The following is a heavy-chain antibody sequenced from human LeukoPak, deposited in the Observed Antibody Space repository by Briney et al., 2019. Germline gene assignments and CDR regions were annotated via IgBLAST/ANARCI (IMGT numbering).Heavy chain of an antibody. CDR1: GGTFSSYA. J-gene: IGHJ6*03. CDR2: IIPIFGTA. Sequence: ASVKVSCKASGGTFSSYAISWVRQAPGQGLEWMGGIIPIFGTANYAQKFQGRVTITRNTSISTAYMELSSLRSEDTAVYYCARGRSGYYYYYYYMDVWGKGTTVTVSS. CDR3: ARGRSGYYYYYYYMDV. V-gene: IGHV1-69*05. D-gene: IGHD3-22*01.